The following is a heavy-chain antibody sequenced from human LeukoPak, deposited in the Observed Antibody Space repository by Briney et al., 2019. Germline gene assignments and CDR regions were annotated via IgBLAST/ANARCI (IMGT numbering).Heavy chain of an antibody. Sequence: GASVKVSCKASGYTFTSYGISWVRQAPGQGLEWMGWISAYNGNTNYAQKLQGRVTMTTDTSPSTAYMELRSLRSDDTAVYYCARDLGQGYHDAFDICGQGTMVTVSS. V-gene: IGHV1-18*01. CDR1: GYTFTSYG. CDR2: ISAYNGNT. J-gene: IGHJ3*02. D-gene: IGHD6-13*01. CDR3: ARDLGQGYHDAFDI.